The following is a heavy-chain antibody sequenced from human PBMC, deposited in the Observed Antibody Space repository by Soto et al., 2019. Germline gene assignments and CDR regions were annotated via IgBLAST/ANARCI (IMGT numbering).Heavy chain of an antibody. D-gene: IGHD3-9*01. CDR1: GFTFSDYY. Sequence: GGSLRLSCAASGFTFSDYYMSWIRQAPGKGLEWVSYISSSSSFTNYADSVKGRFTISRDNAKNSLYLQMNSLRAEDTAVYYCASSSPDYDILTGYYKGAFDTWGQGTMVTVSS. CDR3: ASSSPDYDILTGYYKGAFDT. CDR2: ISSSSSFT. J-gene: IGHJ3*02. V-gene: IGHV3-11*06.